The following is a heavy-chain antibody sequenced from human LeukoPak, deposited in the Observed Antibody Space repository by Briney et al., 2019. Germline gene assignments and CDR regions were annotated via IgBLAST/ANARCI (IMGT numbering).Heavy chain of an antibody. V-gene: IGHV3-23*01. D-gene: IGHD3-22*01. CDR3: AKGLTMMLTGGFDC. J-gene: IGHJ4*02. CDR2: ISASGGST. CDR1: GFSFSSSA. Sequence: PGGPLRLSCAVSGFSFSSSAMSWVRQAPGQGQEWVSTISASGGSTYYADPVKGSFTTHRDNSKNTQSLQLNSLRAEDTAVYYCAKGLTMMLTGGFDCWGQGTLVAVSS.